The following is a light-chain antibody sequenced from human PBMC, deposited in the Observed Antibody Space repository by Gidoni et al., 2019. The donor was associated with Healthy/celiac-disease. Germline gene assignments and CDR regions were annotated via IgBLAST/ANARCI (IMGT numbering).Light chain of an antibody. CDR2: WAS. Sequence: DIVMTQSPDSLAVSLGERATINCKSSQSVLYSSNNKNYLACYQQKPGQPPKLLIYWASTRESGVPDRFSGSGSGTDFTLTISSLQAEDVAVYYCQQYYSTPLFXSXTKVDIK. J-gene: IGKJ3*01. CDR3: QQYYSTPL. CDR1: QSVLYSSNNKNY. V-gene: IGKV4-1*01.